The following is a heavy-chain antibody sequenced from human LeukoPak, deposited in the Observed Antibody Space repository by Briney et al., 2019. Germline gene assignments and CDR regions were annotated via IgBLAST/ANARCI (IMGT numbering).Heavy chain of an antibody. CDR2: INHSGST. D-gene: IGHD6-13*01. V-gene: IGHV4-34*01. CDR1: GGSFSGYY. CDR3: ARGLGIAAAGKSNWFDP. Sequence: SETLSLTCAVYGGSFSGYYWSWIRQPPGKGLEWIGEINHSGSTNYNPSLKSRVTIPVDTSKNQFSLKLSSVTAADTAVYYCARGLGIAAAGKSNWFDPWGQGTLVTVSS. J-gene: IGHJ5*02.